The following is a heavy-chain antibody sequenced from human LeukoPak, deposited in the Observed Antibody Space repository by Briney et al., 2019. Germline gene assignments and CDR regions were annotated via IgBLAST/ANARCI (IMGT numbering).Heavy chain of an antibody. V-gene: IGHV3-30-3*01. CDR2: ISYDGSNK. J-gene: IGHJ3*02. Sequence: GGSLRLSCAASGFTFSSYAMHWVRQAPGKGLEWVAVISYDGSNKYYADSVKGRFTISRDNSKNTLYLQMNSLRAEDTAVHYCARDSDAITFGGVIVLGAFDIWGQGTMVTVSS. CDR3: ARDSDAITFGGVIVLGAFDI. D-gene: IGHD3-16*02. CDR1: GFTFSSYA.